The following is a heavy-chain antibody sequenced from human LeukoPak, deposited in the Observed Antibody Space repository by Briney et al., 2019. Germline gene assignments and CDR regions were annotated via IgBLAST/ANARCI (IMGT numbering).Heavy chain of an antibody. CDR1: GGSFSGYY. J-gene: IGHJ4*02. V-gene: IGHV4-34*01. Sequence: SETLSLTCAVYGGSFSGYYWSWIRQPPGKGLEWIGEINHSGSTNYNPSLKSRVTISVDTSKNQFSLKLSSVTAADTAVYYCARQQGTIRGWYWGGFDYWGQGTLVTVSS. CDR3: ARQQGTIRGWYWGGFDY. CDR2: INHSGST. D-gene: IGHD6-19*01.